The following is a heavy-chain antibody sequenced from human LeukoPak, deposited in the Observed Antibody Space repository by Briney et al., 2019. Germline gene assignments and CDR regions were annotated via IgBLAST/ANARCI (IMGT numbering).Heavy chain of an antibody. CDR3: AHYDFWSGSIGY. Sequence: GGSLRLSCAASGFTFSSYWMHWVRQAPGKGLVWVSRINTAGSSTSYADSVKGRFTISRDNAKNTLYLQMNSLRAEDTAVYYCAHYDFWSGSIGYWGQGTLVTVSS. CDR1: GFTFSSYW. J-gene: IGHJ4*02. D-gene: IGHD3-3*01. V-gene: IGHV3-74*01. CDR2: INTAGSST.